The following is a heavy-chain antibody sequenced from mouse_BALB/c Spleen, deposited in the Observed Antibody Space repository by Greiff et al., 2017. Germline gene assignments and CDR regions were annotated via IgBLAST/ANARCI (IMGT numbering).Heavy chain of an antibody. CDR2: ISSGGSYT. V-gene: IGHV5-6*01. J-gene: IGHJ3*01. Sequence: EVKLVESGGDLVKPGGSLKLSCAASGFTFSSYGMSWVRQTPDKRLEWVATISSGGSYTYYPDSVKGRYTISRDNAKNTLYLQMSSLKSEDTAMYSCARGGYHDGYYWFAYWGQGTLVTVSA. CDR3: ARGGYHDGYYWFAY. CDR1: GFTFSSYG. D-gene: IGHD2-3*01.